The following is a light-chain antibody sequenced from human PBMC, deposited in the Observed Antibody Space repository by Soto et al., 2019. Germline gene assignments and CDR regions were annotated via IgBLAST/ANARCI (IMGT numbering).Light chain of an antibody. V-gene: IGLV2-14*03. CDR2: DVT. J-gene: IGLJ3*02. Sequence: QSALTQPASVSGFPGQSITISCTGTSRDIGSYNYVSWYQQHPGKVPKVMIYDVTNRPSGVSNRFSGSKSGNTASLTISGLQAEDEAEYFCNSLSSSGSVVFGGGTKLTVL. CDR3: NSLSSSGSVV. CDR1: SRDIGSYNY.